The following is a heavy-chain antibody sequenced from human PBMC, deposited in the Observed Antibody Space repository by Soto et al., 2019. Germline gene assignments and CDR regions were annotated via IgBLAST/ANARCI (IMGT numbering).Heavy chain of an antibody. Sequence: QVQLVQSGAEVKKPGSSVTVSCKASGGTFSNYTITWVRQAPGPGLEWMGRIIPLLDISNYAQKFRGRLTMTADKSTVTAYMELSGLTAEDTAIYVCARDVGHMSYYDSSGYHYWGQGTVVTVSS. CDR3: ARDVGHMSYYDSSGYHY. V-gene: IGHV1-69*02. CDR2: IIPLLDIS. J-gene: IGHJ4*02. D-gene: IGHD3-22*01. CDR1: GGTFSNYT.